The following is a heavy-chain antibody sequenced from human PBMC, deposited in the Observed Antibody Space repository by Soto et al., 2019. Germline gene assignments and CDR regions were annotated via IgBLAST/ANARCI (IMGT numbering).Heavy chain of an antibody. CDR3: ARGYYDILTGYYGSWFDP. V-gene: IGHV1-58*01. CDR2: IVVGSGNT. J-gene: IGHJ5*02. Sequence: SVKVSCKASGFTFTSSAVQWVRQARGQRLEWIGWIVVGSGNTNYAQKFQERVTITRDMSTSTAYMELSSLRSEDTAVYYCARGYYDILTGYYGSWFDPWGQGTLVTVSS. D-gene: IGHD3-9*01. CDR1: GFTFTSSA.